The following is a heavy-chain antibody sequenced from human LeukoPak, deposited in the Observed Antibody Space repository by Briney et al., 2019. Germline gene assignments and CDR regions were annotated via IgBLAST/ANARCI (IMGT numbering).Heavy chain of an antibody. J-gene: IGHJ4*02. CDR3: ARGWIQPWFRY. Sequence: PSETLSLTCAVYGGSFSGYYWSWIRQPPGKGLEWIGEINHSGSTNYNPSLKSRVTISVDTSKNQFSLKLSSVTAADTAVYYCARGWIQPWFRYWGQGTLVTVSS. V-gene: IGHV4-34*01. CDR2: INHSGST. D-gene: IGHD5-18*01. CDR1: GGSFSGYY.